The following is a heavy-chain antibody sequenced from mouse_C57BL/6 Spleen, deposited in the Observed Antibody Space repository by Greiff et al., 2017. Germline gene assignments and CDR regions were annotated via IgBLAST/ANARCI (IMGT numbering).Heavy chain of an antibody. D-gene: IGHD1-1*01. CDR2: IDPETGGT. J-gene: IGHJ1*03. V-gene: IGHV1-15*01. CDR3: TRSTVVATGYFDV. Sequence: LQESGAELVRPGASVTLSCKASGYTFTDYEMHWVKQTPVHGLEWIGAIDPETGGTAYNQKFKGKAILTADKSSSTAYMELRSLTSEDSAVYYCTRSTVVATGYFDVCGTGSTVTVSS. CDR1: GYTFTDYE.